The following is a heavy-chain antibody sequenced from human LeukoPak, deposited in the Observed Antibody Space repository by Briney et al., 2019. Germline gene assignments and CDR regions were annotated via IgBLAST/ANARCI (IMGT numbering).Heavy chain of an antibody. V-gene: IGHV4-59*11. CDR3: AKDLGDMTTVTTPIY. D-gene: IGHD4-17*01. J-gene: IGHJ4*02. CDR2: IYYSGNT. Sequence: SETLSLTCTVSGGSLSGHWWSWIRQPPGKGLEWIGYIYYSGNTNYNPSLNTRVTISVDTSKSQFSLNLRSVTAADTAVYYCAKDLGDMTTVTTPIYWGQGTLVTVSS. CDR1: GGSLSGHW.